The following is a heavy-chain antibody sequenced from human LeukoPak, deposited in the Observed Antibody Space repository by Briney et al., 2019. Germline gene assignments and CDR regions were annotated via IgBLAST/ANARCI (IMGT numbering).Heavy chain of an antibody. CDR3: ARVPGGRWLQRLDY. J-gene: IGHJ4*02. D-gene: IGHD5-24*01. CDR2: INHSGST. V-gene: IGHV4-34*01. CDR1: GGSFSGYY. Sequence: SETPSLTCAVYGGSFSGYYWSWIRQPPGKGLEWIGEINHSGSTNYNPSLKSRVTISVDTSKNQFSLKLSSVTAADTAVYYCARVPGGRWLQRLDYWGQGTLVTVSS.